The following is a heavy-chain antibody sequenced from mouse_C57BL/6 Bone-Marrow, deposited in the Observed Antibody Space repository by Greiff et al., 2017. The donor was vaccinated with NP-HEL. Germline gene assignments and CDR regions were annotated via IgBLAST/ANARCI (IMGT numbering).Heavy chain of an antibody. D-gene: IGHD2-2*01. V-gene: IGHV1-52*01. J-gene: IGHJ2*01. CDR3: ARTSGLRRPTWDY. Sequence: VQLQQPGAELVRPGSSVKLSCKASGYTFTSYWMHWVKQRPIQGLEWIGNIDPSDSETHYNQKFKDKATLTVDKSSSTAYMQLSSLTSEDSAVYYCARTSGLRRPTWDYWGQGTTLTVSS. CDR1: GYTFTSYW. CDR2: IDPSDSET.